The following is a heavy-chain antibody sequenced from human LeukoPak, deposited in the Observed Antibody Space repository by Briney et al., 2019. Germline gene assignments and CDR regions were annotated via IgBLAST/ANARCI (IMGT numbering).Heavy chain of an antibody. D-gene: IGHD2-15*01. V-gene: IGHV3-74*01. CDR2: INSDGSST. CDR1: GFTFTSHW. CDR3: ARDRYYYYMDV. Sequence: PGGSLRLSCAASGFTFTSHWMHWVRQTPGKGLVWVSRINSDGSSTNYADSVEGRFTISRDNAKNMVYLQMNSLRADDTSVYYCARDRYYYYMDVWGKGTTVTVSS. J-gene: IGHJ6*03.